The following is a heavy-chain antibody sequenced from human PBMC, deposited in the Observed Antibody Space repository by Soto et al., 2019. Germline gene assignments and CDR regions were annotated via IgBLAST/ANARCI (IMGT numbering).Heavy chain of an antibody. J-gene: IGHJ4*02. CDR1: GGSVRSHY. Sequence: QVQLQESGPGLIRPSETLSLTCTVSGGSVRSHYWSWIRQPPGKGLEWIAYIYYTGVTNFKTSLKGRLTISLDTSKNQVSLNLSSVTAADTAVYYCASLGSGYDYWGQGTLVSVTS. D-gene: IGHD3-10*01. CDR3: ASLGSGYDY. V-gene: IGHV4-59*02. CDR2: IYYTGVT.